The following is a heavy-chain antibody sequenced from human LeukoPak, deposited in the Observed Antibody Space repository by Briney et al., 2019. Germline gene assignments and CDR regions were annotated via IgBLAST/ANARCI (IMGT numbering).Heavy chain of an antibody. CDR2: INPSGGST. Sequence: ASVKVSCKASGYTFTSYYMHWVRQAPGQGLEWMGIINPSGGSTSYAQKFQGRVTMTRDMSTSTVYMELSSPRSEDTAVYYCARGGDSSSWSINWFDPWGQGTLVTVSS. CDR3: ARGGDSSSWSINWFDP. J-gene: IGHJ5*02. CDR1: GYTFTSYY. V-gene: IGHV1-46*01. D-gene: IGHD6-13*01.